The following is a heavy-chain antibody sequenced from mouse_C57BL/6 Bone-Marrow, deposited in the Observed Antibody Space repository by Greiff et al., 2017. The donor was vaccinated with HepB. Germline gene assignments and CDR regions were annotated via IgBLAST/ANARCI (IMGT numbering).Heavy chain of an antibody. CDR3: ARGNWDGRVDY. J-gene: IGHJ2*01. V-gene: IGHV1-42*01. CDR2: INPSTGGT. CDR1: GYSFTGYY. Sequence: EVQLQESGPELVKPGASVKISCKASGYSFTGYYMNWVKQSPEKSLEWIGEINPSTGGTTYNQKFKAKATLTVDKSSSTAYMQLKSLTSEDSAVYYCARGNWDGRVDYWGQGTTLTVSS. D-gene: IGHD4-1*01.